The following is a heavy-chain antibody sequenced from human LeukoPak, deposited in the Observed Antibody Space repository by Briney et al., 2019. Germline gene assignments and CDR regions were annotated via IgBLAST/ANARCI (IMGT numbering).Heavy chain of an antibody. CDR1: GGSISSSSYY. CDR3: ARAPASPNWFDP. Sequence: SETLSLTCTVSGGSISSSSYYWGWIRQPPGKGLEWIGEINHSGSTNYNPSLKSRVTISVDTSKNQFSLKLSSVTAADTAVYYCARAPASPNWFDPWGQGTLVTVSS. CDR2: INHSGST. D-gene: IGHD2-2*01. V-gene: IGHV4-39*07. J-gene: IGHJ5*02.